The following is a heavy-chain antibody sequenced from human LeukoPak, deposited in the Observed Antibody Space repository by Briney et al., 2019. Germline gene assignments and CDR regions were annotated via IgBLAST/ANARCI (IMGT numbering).Heavy chain of an antibody. Sequence: SVKVSCKASGGTFSSYAISWVRQAPGQGLEWMGGIIPIFGTANYAQKFQGRVTITADESTSTAYMELSSLRSEDTAVYYCASAYYGDYVRVDYWGQEPWSPSPQ. CDR1: GGTFSSYA. CDR3: ASAYYGDYVRVDY. D-gene: IGHD4-17*01. J-gene: IGHJ4*01. V-gene: IGHV1-69*01. CDR2: IIPIFGTA.